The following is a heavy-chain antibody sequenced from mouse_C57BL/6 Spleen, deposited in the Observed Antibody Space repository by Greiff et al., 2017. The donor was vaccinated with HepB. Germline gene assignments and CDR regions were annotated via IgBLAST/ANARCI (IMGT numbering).Heavy chain of an antibody. CDR1: GYTFTSYW. CDR2: IDPSDSET. J-gene: IGHJ3*01. V-gene: IGHV1-52*01. D-gene: IGHD1-1*01. Sequence: QVQLQQPGAELVRPGSSVKLSCKASGYTFTSYWMHWVKQRPIQGLEWIGNIDPSDSETHYNQKFKDKATLTVDKSSSTAYMQLSSLTSEDSAVYYSARSHYYGSSWFAYWGQGTLVTVSA. CDR3: ARSHYYGSSWFAY.